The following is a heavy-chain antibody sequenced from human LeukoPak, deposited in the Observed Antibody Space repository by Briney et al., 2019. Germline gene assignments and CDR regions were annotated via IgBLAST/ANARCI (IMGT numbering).Heavy chain of an antibody. V-gene: IGHV4-39*01. D-gene: IGHD4-17*01. Sequence: SETLSLTCTVSGDSISSGNFYWGWIRQPPGKELQWIGSIYYNGITHYNPSLENRVTISADTSTNEFSLKLRSVTAADTAMYYCARDHGDFVQHDWGQGTLVTVSS. CDR1: GDSISSGNFY. J-gene: IGHJ4*02. CDR3: ARDHGDFVQHD. CDR2: IYYNGIT.